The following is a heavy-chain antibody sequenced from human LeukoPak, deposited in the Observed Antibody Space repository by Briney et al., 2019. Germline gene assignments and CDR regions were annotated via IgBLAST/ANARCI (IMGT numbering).Heavy chain of an antibody. CDR1: GYSFTAYY. CDR3: AKIYNGNDAGNSLDY. CDR2: INPNTGHT. V-gene: IGHV1-2*02. D-gene: IGHD1-1*01. Sequence: ASVNVSCKASGYSFTAYYIHWVRQAPGQGLEWMGWINPNTGHTNVTHKFQGKATLTRDKSIRTAYMGLSNLRSDDPAIYYCAKIYNGNDAGNSLDYWGQGTLVTVSS. J-gene: IGHJ4*02.